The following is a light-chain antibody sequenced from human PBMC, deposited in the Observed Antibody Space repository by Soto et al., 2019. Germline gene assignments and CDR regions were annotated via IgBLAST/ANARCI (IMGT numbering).Light chain of an antibody. CDR3: QQFGDLTFT. V-gene: IGKV1-33*01. Sequence: VGDRVPITCQASPDLNKYLNWYQQKQGQAPKLLVYDASGLEVGVPSRFSGSGSGTHFTLTISGLQPEDIATYYRQQFGDLTFTSGQGTLLEI. J-gene: IGKJ5*01. CDR2: DAS. CDR1: PDLNKY.